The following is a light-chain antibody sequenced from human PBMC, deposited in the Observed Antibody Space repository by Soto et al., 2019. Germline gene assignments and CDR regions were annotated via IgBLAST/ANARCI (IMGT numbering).Light chain of an antibody. CDR2: RNN. V-gene: IGLV1-47*01. CDR1: SSNIGSNY. J-gene: IGLJ2*01. CDR3: AAWDDSLSGSYVV. Sequence: QSVLTQPPSASGTPGQRVTISCSGSSSNIGSNYVYWYQQLPGTAPKLLIYRNNQRPSGVPDRFSSSKSGTSASLAISGLRSEDEADYYCAAWDDSLSGSYVVFGGGTKLTIL.